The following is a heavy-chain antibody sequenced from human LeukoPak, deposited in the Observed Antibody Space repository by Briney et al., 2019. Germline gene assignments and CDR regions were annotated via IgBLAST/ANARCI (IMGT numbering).Heavy chain of an antibody. CDR1: GFTFSSYW. J-gene: IGHJ4*02. CDR3: ASGLELDY. CDR2: IKQDGSEK. V-gene: IGHV3-7*03. Sequence: GGSLRLSCAASGFTFSSYWMRWVRQVPGKGLEWVANIKQDGSEKNYVDSVKGRFTISRDNAKNSLYLQMNSLRAEDTAVYYCASGLELDYWGQGTLVTVSS.